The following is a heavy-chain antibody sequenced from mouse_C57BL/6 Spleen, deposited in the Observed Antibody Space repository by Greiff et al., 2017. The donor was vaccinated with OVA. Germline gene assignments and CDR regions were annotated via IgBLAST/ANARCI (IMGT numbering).Heavy chain of an antibody. J-gene: IGHJ2*01. D-gene: IGHD3-1*01. CDR2: IYPRCGYT. CDR1: GYTFTSYG. CDR3: ASAGGY. V-gene: IGHV1-81*01. Sequence: VQLQQSGAELVRPGASVKLSCKASGYTFTSYGISWVKQSPGQGLEWIGEIYPRCGYTYYNEKFKGKATLPADKSSSTAYMELRSRTSEDSAIYFGASAGGYWGQGTTLTVSS.